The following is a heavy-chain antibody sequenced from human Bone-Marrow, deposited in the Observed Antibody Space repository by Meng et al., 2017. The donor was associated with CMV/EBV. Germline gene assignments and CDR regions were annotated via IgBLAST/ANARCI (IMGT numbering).Heavy chain of an antibody. Sequence: SVKVSCKASGGTFSSYAISWVRQAPGQGLEWMGGIIPIFGTANYAQKFQGRVTITTDESTSTAYMELSSLRPEDTAVYYCARVGVVPAAIGGNWFDPWGQGTLVTVSS. V-gene: IGHV1-69*05. CDR2: IIPIFGTA. D-gene: IGHD2-2*01. J-gene: IGHJ5*02. CDR1: GGTFSSYA. CDR3: ARVGVVPAAIGGNWFDP.